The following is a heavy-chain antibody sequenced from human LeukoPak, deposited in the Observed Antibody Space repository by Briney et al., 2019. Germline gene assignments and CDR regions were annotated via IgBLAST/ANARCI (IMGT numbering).Heavy chain of an antibody. V-gene: IGHV4-34*01. CDR2: INHSGST. CDR1: GGSFSGYY. Sequence: SETLSLTCAVYGGSFSGYYWSWIRQPPGKGLEWIGEINHSGSTNYNASLQSRVTISIDTSKNQFSLRLNSVTAADTAMYYCAKSGDYGLIVCWGQGTLVTVSS. J-gene: IGHJ4*02. D-gene: IGHD4-17*01. CDR3: AKSGDYGLIVC.